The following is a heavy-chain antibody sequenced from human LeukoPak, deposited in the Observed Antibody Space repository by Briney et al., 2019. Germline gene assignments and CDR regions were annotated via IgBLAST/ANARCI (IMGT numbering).Heavy chain of an antibody. CDR2: IIPIFGTA. CDR3: ARGRSSSPPLDYYYMDV. D-gene: IGHD6-13*01. V-gene: IGHV1-69*05. J-gene: IGHJ6*03. CDR1: GGTFSSYA. Sequence: ASVKLSCTASGGTFSSYAISWVRQAPGQGLEWMGGIIPIFGTANYAQKFKGSVTITTDESTSTAYMELSTLRSEDTAVYYCARGRSSSPPLDYYYMDVWGKGTTVTVSS.